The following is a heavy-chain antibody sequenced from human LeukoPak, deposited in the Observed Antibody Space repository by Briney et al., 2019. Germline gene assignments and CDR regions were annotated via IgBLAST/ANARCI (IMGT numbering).Heavy chain of an antibody. CDR2: IYSSGST. CDR1: GYSISSGYY. J-gene: IGHJ5*01. D-gene: IGHD6-19*01. CDR3: ARRHNSGWFVY. Sequence: SETLSLTCTVSGYSISSGYYWGWIRQPPGKGLEWIGSIYSSGSTYYNPSLKSRVTISVDTSKNQFSLKMNSVTAADTAVYYCARRHNSGWFVYWGQGILVTVSS. V-gene: IGHV4-38-2*02.